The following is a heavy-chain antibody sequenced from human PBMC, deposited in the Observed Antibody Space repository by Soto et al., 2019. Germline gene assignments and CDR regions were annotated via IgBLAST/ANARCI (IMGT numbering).Heavy chain of an antibody. V-gene: IGHV4-59*12. J-gene: IGHJ5*02. D-gene: IGHD3-22*01. Sequence: SETLSLTCTVSGGSISSYYWSWIRQPPGKGLEWIGYIYYSGSTNYNPSLKSRVTISVDTSKNQFSLKLSSVTAADTAVYYCASGADDSSGYYHPWGQGTMVTVSS. CDR1: GGSISSYY. CDR3: ASGADDSSGYYHP. CDR2: IYYSGST.